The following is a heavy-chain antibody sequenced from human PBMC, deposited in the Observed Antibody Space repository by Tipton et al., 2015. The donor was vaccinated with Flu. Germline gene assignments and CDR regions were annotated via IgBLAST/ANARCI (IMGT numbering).Heavy chain of an antibody. D-gene: IGHD4-11*01. V-gene: IGHV4-38-2*01. Sequence: TLSLTCSVSGSSMGSGYCCGWIRQPPGKGLEWCANICHSGSTYHNHSLQSRVTITVDNSKNQFSLKMRSVTAADTSAYYCARRDYSNYVSEPKNWFDPWGPGTLVTVS. CDR1: GSSMGSGYC. CDR3: ARRDYSNYVSEPKNWFDP. CDR2: ICHSGST. J-gene: IGHJ5*02.